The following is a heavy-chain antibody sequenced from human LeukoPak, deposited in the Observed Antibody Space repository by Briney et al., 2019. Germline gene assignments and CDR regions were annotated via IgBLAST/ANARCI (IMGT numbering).Heavy chain of an antibody. V-gene: IGHV1-24*01. J-gene: IGHJ4*02. CDR1: GYTLTELS. CDR2: FDPEDGET. CDR3: ATTTLTGYYKNPFDY. D-gene: IGHD3-9*01. Sequence: ASVKVSCKVSGYTLTELSMHWVRQAPGKGLEWMGGFDPEDGETIYARKFQGRVTMTEDTSTDTAYMELSSLRSEDTAVYYCATTTLTGYYKNPFDYWGQGTLVTVSS.